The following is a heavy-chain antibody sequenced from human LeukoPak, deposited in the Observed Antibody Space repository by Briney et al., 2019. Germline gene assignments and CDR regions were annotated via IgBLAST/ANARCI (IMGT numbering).Heavy chain of an antibody. CDR3: ARGGDFWNYYYYYMDV. Sequence: PGGSLRLSCAASGFTFSSYSMNWVRQAPGKGLEWVSYISSSSSTIYYAGSVKGRFTISRDNAKNSLYLQMNSLRAEDTAVYYCARGGDFWNYYYYYMDVWGKGTTVTVSS. CDR1: GFTFSSYS. V-gene: IGHV3-48*04. D-gene: IGHD3-3*01. J-gene: IGHJ6*03. CDR2: ISSSSSTI.